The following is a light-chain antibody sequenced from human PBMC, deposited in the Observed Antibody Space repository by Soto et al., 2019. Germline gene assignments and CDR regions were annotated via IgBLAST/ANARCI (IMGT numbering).Light chain of an antibody. CDR2: GAS. J-gene: IGKJ1*01. CDR1: QFVSTN. CDR3: QQYNDRPRT. Sequence: VMTQSPATLSVSQGERATLSCRASQFVSTNLAWYQQRPGQAPRLLIYGASTRAIGVPARFSGSGSGTEFTLTISSLQSEDFAVYYCQQYNDRPRTFGQGTKVDIK. V-gene: IGKV3-15*01.